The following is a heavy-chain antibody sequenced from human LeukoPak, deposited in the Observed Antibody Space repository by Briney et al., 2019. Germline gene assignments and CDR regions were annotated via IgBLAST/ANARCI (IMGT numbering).Heavy chain of an antibody. J-gene: IGHJ4*02. D-gene: IGHD3-22*01. CDR1: GFAFNTYA. V-gene: IGHV3-30-3*01. Sequence: PARSLRLSCAASGFAFNTYAMHWFRQAPGKALEWVTVISYDGNTIHYADSVKGRFTISRDNSKNTLYLQMNSLRAEDTAVYYCAKDRLGYYDSSGYFDYWGQGTLVTVSS. CDR3: AKDRLGYYDSSGYFDY. CDR2: ISYDGNTI.